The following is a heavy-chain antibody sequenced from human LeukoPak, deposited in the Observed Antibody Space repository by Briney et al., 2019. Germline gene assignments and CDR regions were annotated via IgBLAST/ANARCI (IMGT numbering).Heavy chain of an antibody. CDR2: ISAYNGNT. V-gene: IGHV1-18*01. CDR3: ARDQGNMVRGVSVGYFDY. Sequence: ASVKVSCKASGYTFTSYGISWVRQAPGQGLEWMGWISAYNGNTNYAQKLQGRVTMTTDTSTSTVYMELSSLRSEDTAVYYCARDQGNMVRGVSVGYFDYWGQGTLVTVSS. J-gene: IGHJ4*02. D-gene: IGHD3-10*01. CDR1: GYTFTSYG.